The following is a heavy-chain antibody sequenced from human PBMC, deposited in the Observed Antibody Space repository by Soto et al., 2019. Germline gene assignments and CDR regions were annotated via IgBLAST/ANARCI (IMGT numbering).Heavy chain of an antibody. CDR3: ASTILIRYFDN. J-gene: IGHJ4*02. D-gene: IGHD2-2*01. CDR2: IDQGGLET. V-gene: IGHV3-7*03. CDR1: GFTFSHYW. Sequence: GSLRLSCEASGFTFSHYWMSWVRQAPGKGLEWVAFIDQGGLETHYADSVKGRLTLSRDNAKNTVLLEMRSLRAEDTAMYYCASTILIRYFDNWGQGTPVTVPQ.